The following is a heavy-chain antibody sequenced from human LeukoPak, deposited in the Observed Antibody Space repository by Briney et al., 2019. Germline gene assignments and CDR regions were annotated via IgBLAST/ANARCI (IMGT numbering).Heavy chain of an antibody. CDR2: ISSSSSYI. D-gene: IGHD3-16*01. V-gene: IGHV3-21*01. CDR3: PRDSDEGDFDY. Sequence: GGSLRLSCAVSGFTFSSYGMHGVRQAPGKGLEWVSSISSSSSYIYYADSVKGRFTISRDNAKNSLYLQMNSLRAEDTAVYYCPRDSDEGDFDYWGQGTLVPVSS. CDR1: GFTFSSYG. J-gene: IGHJ4*02.